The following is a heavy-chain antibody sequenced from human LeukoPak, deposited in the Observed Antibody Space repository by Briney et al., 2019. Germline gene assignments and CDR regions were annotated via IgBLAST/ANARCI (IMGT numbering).Heavy chain of an antibody. D-gene: IGHD3-22*01. CDR3: AKAPYYYDSSGTQLFQH. V-gene: IGHV3-30-3*01. CDR1: GFTFSSYA. Sequence: PGRSLRLSCAASGFTFSSYAMHWVRQAPGKGLEWVAVISYDGSNKYYADSVKGRFTISRDNSKNTLYLQMNSLRAEDTAVYYCAKAPYYYDSSGTQLFQHWGQGTLVTVSS. CDR2: ISYDGSNK. J-gene: IGHJ1*01.